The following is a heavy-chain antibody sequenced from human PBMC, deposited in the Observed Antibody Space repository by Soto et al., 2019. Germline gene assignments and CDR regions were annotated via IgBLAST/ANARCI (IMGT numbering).Heavy chain of an antibody. V-gene: IGHV6-1*01. CDR2: TYYRSKWSN. CDR3: AGVPWFRGMDV. J-gene: IGHJ6*02. CDR1: GDSVSSDSAA. D-gene: IGHD3-10*01. Sequence: SQTLSLTCAISGDSVSSDSAAWIWIRQSPSRGLEWLGRTYYRSKWSNDYALSVKSRITINPDTSKNHFSLQLYSVTPEDTAVYYCAGVPWFRGMDVWGQGTPVTV.